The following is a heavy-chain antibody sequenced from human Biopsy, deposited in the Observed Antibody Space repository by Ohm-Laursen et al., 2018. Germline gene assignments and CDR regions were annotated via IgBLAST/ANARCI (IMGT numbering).Heavy chain of an antibody. CDR3: ARGMRSSGWPYFDS. D-gene: IGHD6-19*01. V-gene: IGHV4-61*01. Sequence: TLSLTCTVSGDSVSSGSFYWTWIRQPPGQGLEYIGYIYDRGSTANYNPSLESRVTMSVDMPKNQFSLKLSSVTAAETAIYYCARGMRSSGWPYFDSWGQGTLVTVSS. J-gene: IGHJ4*02. CDR2: IYDRGSTA. CDR1: GDSVSSGSFY.